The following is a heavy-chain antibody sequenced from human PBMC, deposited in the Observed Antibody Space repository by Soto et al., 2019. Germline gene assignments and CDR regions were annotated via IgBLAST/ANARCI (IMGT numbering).Heavy chain of an antibody. J-gene: IGHJ6*02. CDR2: ISSSSYI. V-gene: IGHV3-21*01. CDR3: ASLMGTVAVADSCYYYGLDV. Sequence: GGSMRLACGAAGFSLISDSMNCGRQAPGKGLEWVSSISSSSYINYADSVKGRFTIFRDNAKNSLYLQMSSLRAEDTAVYYGASLMGTVAVADSCYYYGLDVWGQGTTVTVSS. D-gene: IGHD6-19*01. CDR1: GFSLISDS.